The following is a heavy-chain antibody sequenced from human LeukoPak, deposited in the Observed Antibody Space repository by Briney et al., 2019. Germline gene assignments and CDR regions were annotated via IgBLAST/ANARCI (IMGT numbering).Heavy chain of an antibody. V-gene: IGHV4-59*01. Sequence: SETLSLTCTVSGGSISSYYWSWIRQPPGKGLEWIGYIYYSGSTNYNPSLKSRVTISVDTSKNQFSLKLSSVTAAVTAVYYCAVSIAAAGTEGYFDYWGQGTLVTVSS. CDR1: GGSISSYY. D-gene: IGHD6-13*01. J-gene: IGHJ4*02. CDR2: IYYSGST. CDR3: AVSIAAAGTEGYFDY.